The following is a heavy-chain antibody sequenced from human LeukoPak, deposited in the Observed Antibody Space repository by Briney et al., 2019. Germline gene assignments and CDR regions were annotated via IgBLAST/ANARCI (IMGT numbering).Heavy chain of an antibody. Sequence: GGSLRLSCAASGFTFSSYGMGWVRQAPGKGLEWVSSISGGGETTYYADSVKGRFPISRDNSKNTLYLQMNSLRAEDTAVYYCAEDLSPGTYDYWGQGTLVTVSS. D-gene: IGHD1-1*01. V-gene: IGHV3-23*01. CDR3: AEDLSPGTYDY. CDR1: GFTFSSYG. J-gene: IGHJ4*02. CDR2: ISGGGETT.